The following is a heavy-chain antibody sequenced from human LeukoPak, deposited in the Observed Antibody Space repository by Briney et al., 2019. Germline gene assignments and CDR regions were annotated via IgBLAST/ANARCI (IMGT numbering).Heavy chain of an antibody. CDR1: GFTVSSNY. J-gene: IGHJ4*02. CDR3: ARDLYDSSGYSDY. D-gene: IGHD3-22*01. Sequence: PGGSLRPSCAASGFTVSSNYMSWVRQAPGKGLEWVSVIYSGGSTYYADSVKGRFTISRDNSKNTLYLQMNSLRAEDTAVYYCARDLYDSSGYSDYWGQGTLVTVSS. V-gene: IGHV3-66*01. CDR2: IYSGGST.